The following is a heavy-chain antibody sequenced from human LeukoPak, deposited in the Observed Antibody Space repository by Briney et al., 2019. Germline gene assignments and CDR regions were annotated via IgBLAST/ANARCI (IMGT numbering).Heavy chain of an antibody. CDR3: ARDTGITIFGVVTRLFDY. Sequence: ASVTVSCKASGYTFTGYYMHWVRQAPGQGLEWMGRINPNSGGTNYAQKFQGRVTMTRDTSISTAYMELSRLRSDDTAVYYCARDTGITIFGVVTRLFDYWGQGTLVTVSS. J-gene: IGHJ4*02. CDR1: GYTFTGYY. V-gene: IGHV1-2*06. D-gene: IGHD3-3*01. CDR2: INPNSGGT.